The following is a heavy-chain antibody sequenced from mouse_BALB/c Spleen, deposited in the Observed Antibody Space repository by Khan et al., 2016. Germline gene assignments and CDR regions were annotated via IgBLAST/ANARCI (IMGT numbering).Heavy chain of an antibody. D-gene: IGHD2-4*01. CDR2: IWGGGTT. Sequence: VQLQQSGPSLVQPSQSLSINCIVSGFSLTTYAVHWVRQSPGKGLEWLGVIWGGGTTDYNAAFMSRLSITKDNSKSQVFFKMNSLQSDDTAIYYCAKVDYFDSAGAWFAYWGQGSLVTVST. V-gene: IGHV2-5-1*01. CDR3: AKVDYFDSAGAWFAY. J-gene: IGHJ3*01. CDR1: GFSLTTYA.